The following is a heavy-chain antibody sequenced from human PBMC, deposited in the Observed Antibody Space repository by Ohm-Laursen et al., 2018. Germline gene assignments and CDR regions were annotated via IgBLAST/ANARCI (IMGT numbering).Heavy chain of an antibody. CDR2: IYYSGST. CDR1: GGSISSYY. V-gene: IGHV4-59*12. D-gene: IGHD3-22*01. CDR3: ARGRGEYHDSSGFNWYFDL. J-gene: IGHJ2*01. Sequence: SETLSLTCAVSGGSISSYYWSWIRQPPGKGLEWIGYIYYSGSTNYNPSLKSRVTISVDTSKNQFSLRLSSVTAADTAVYYCARGRGEYHDSSGFNWYFDLWGRGTLVTVSS.